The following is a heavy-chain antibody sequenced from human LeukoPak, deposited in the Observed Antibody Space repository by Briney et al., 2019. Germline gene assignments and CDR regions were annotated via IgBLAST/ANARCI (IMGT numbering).Heavy chain of an antibody. J-gene: IGHJ4*02. V-gene: IGHV4-34*01. CDR2: INHSGST. D-gene: IGHD5-12*01. CDR1: GGPFSGYY. CDR3: AGVTVATGGY. Sequence: SETLSLTCAVYGGPFSGYYWSWIRQPPGKGLEWIGEINHSGSTNYNPSLKSRVTISVDTSKNQFSLKLSSVTAADTAVYYCAGVTVATGGYWGQGTLVTVSS.